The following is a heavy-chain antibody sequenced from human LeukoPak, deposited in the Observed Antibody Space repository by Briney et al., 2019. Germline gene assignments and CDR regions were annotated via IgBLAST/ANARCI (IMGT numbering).Heavy chain of an antibody. J-gene: IGHJ4*02. V-gene: IGHV3-30*04. CDR3: ARVYLERLTAGYFDH. CDR2: ISDDGRHN. Sequence: GGSLRFSCAASGFTFSTYAMNWVRQAPGKGLEWVAVISDDGRHNYYADSVKGRFTISRDNSKSTLYLQMNSLRDDDSAAYFCARVYLERLTAGYFDHWGQGTQVTVSP. D-gene: IGHD2-8*01. CDR1: GFTFSTYA.